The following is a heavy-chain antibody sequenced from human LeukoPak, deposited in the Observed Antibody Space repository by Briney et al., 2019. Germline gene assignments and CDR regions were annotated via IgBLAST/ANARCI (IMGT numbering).Heavy chain of an antibody. J-gene: IGHJ4*02. CDR3: ARAGVVLAAAGPRLYYFDY. CDR2: IYYSGST. Sequence: SQTLSLTCTVSGGSISSGDYYWSWTRQPPGKGLEWIGYIYYSGSTYYNPSLKSRVTISVDTSKNQFSLKLSSVTAADTAVYYCARAGVVLAAAGPRLYYFDYWGQGTLVTVSS. CDR1: GGSISSGDYY. D-gene: IGHD6-13*01. V-gene: IGHV4-30-4*08.